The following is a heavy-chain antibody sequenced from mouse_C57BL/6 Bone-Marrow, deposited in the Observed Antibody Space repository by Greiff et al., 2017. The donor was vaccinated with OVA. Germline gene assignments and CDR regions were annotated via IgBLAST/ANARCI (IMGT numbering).Heavy chain of an antibody. J-gene: IGHJ3*01. CDR2: IDPSDSYT. Sequence: QVQLKQPGAELVKPGASVKLSCKASGYTFTSYWMQWVKQRPGQGLEWIGEIDPSDSYTNYNQKFKGKATLTVDTSSSTAYMQLSSLTSEDSAVYYCARRYYYGSTNPFAYWGQGTLVTVSA. V-gene: IGHV1-50*01. D-gene: IGHD1-1*01. CDR1: GYTFTSYW. CDR3: ARRYYYGSTNPFAY.